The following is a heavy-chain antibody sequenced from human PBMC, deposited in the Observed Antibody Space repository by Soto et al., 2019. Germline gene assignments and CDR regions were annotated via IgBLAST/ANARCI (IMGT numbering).Heavy chain of an antibody. J-gene: IGHJ6*02. CDR3: ARAPLYGDYVSWKLYGMDV. CDR2: IIPIFGTA. Sequence: SVKVSCKASGGTFSSYAISWVRQAPGQGLEWMGGIIPIFGTANYAQKFQGRVTITADESTSTAYMELSSLRSEDTAVYYCARAPLYGDYVSWKLYGMDVWGQGTTVTVSS. CDR1: GGTFSSYA. D-gene: IGHD4-17*01. V-gene: IGHV1-69*13.